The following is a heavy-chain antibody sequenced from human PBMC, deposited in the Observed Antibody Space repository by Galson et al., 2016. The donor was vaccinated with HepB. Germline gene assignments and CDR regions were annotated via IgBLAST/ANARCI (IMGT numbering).Heavy chain of an antibody. V-gene: IGHV4-59*01. J-gene: IGHJ4*02. CDR2: TSYIGST. CDR3: ARGHNGFAGY. CDR1: GGSTTTYY. D-gene: IGHD2-8*01. Sequence: ETLSLTCTVSGGSTTTYYWSWIRQPPGKGLEWIGYTSYIGSTTSNPPPKSRVTISLDTSKNQFSLRLSSVTAADTAVYYCARGHNGFAGYWGQGTLVIVSS.